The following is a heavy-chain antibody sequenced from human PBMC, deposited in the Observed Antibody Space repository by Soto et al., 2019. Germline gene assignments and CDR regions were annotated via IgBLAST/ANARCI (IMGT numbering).Heavy chain of an antibody. CDR3: ARESGENWSYEAY. CDR2: VYPSGHT. D-gene: IGHD1-7*01. J-gene: IGHJ4*02. CDR1: GDSISSYS. Sequence: PSETLSLTCAASGDSISSYSWNWIRQTAGRGLEWIGRVYPSGHTQSRPSFETRVTVSVDMSTNQFFLELRSVTAEDTAVYYCARESGENWSYEAYWGQGTQVTVSS. V-gene: IGHV4-4*07.